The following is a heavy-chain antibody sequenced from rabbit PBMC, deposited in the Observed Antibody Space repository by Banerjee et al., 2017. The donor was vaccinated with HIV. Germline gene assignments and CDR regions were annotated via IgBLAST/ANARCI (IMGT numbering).Heavy chain of an antibody. CDR3: ARRLYGDVRHYNL. CDR1: GFSFSGSAW. V-gene: IGHV1S45*01. Sequence: QEHLEESGGDLVKPGASLTLTCTASGFSFSGSAWICWVRQAPGKGLEWIACIYTGSSGSTYYASWAKGRFTISKTSSTTVTLQMTSLTAADTATYFCARRLYGDVRHYNLWGPGTLVTVS. D-gene: IGHD2-1*01. J-gene: IGHJ4*01. CDR2: IYTGSSGST.